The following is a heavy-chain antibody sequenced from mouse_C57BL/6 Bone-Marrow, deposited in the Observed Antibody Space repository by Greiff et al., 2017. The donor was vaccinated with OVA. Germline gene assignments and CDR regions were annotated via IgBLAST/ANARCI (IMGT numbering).Heavy chain of an antibody. CDR1: GYTFTSYW. Sequence: QVQLKQPGAELVKPGASVKLSCKASGYTFTSYWMHWVKQRPGQGLEWIGMIHPNSGSTNYNEKFKSKATLTVDKSSSTAYMQLSSLTSEDSAVYYCATTVVATEYFDYWGQGTTLTVSS. D-gene: IGHD1-1*01. V-gene: IGHV1-64*01. CDR2: IHPNSGST. CDR3: ATTVVATEYFDY. J-gene: IGHJ2*01.